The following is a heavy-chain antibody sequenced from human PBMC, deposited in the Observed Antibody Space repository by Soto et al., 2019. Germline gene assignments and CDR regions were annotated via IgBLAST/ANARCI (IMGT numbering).Heavy chain of an antibody. V-gene: IGHV1-2*04. D-gene: IGHD2-2*01. CDR3: ARESGYCSSTSCYPHWFDP. Sequence: QVQLVQSGAEVKKPGASVKVSCKASGYTFTGYYMHWVRQAPGQGLEWMGWINPNSGGTNYAQKCQGWVTMTRDTSISTAYMELSRLRSDDTAVYYCARESGYCSSTSCYPHWFDPWGQGTLVTVSS. CDR2: INPNSGGT. CDR1: GYTFTGYY. J-gene: IGHJ5*02.